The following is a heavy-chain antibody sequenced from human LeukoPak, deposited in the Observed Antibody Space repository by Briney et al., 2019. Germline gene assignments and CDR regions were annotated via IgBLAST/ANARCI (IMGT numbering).Heavy chain of an antibody. CDR1: GFTVSSNY. CDR3: AKEGPAARPNYMDV. V-gene: IGHV3-53*05. J-gene: IGHJ6*03. Sequence: GGSLRLSCAASGFTVSSNYMSWVRQAPGNGLEWVSVIYSGGSTYYADSVKGRFTISRDNSKNTLYLQMNSLRAEDTAVYYCAKEGPAARPNYMDVWGKRTTVTVSS. D-gene: IGHD6-6*01. CDR2: IYSGGST.